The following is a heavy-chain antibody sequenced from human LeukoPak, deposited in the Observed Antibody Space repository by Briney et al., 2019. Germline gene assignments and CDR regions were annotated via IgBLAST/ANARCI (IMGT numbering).Heavy chain of an antibody. CDR3: AKGVATIDYFDY. Sequence: PGGSLRLSRAASGFTFSSYSMNWVRQAPGKGLEWVAVISYDGSNKYYADSVKGRFTISRDNSKNTLYLQMNSLRAEDTAVYYCAKGVATIDYFDYWGQGTLVTVSS. V-gene: IGHV3-30*18. CDR2: ISYDGSNK. D-gene: IGHD5-12*01. CDR1: GFTFSSYS. J-gene: IGHJ4*02.